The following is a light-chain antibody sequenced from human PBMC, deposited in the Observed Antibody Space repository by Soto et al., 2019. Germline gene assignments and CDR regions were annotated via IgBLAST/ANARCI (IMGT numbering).Light chain of an antibody. Sequence: QSALTQPASVSGSPGQSITTSCTGTSSDVGGYNYVSWYQQHPGKAPKLMIYDVSNRPSGVSNRFSGSKSGNTASLTISGLQAEDEADYYCSSYTSSSTYVFGTGTKLT. CDR3: SSYTSSSTYV. CDR2: DVS. V-gene: IGLV2-14*01. CDR1: SSDVGGYNY. J-gene: IGLJ1*01.